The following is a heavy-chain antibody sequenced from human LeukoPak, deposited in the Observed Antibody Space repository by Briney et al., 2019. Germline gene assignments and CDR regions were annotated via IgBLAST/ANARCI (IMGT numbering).Heavy chain of an antibody. CDR1: GGSINNGGYY. CDR2: IYYSGSS. CDR3: ARNRDGYNSFDY. Sequence: KPSQTLSLTCTVSGGSINNGGYYWSWIRQHPGKGLGWIGYIYYSGSSYYNPSLRSRVTISVDTSKNHFSLKLSSVTAADTAVYYCARNRDGYNSFDYWGQGTLVTVSS. D-gene: IGHD5-24*01. J-gene: IGHJ4*02. V-gene: IGHV4-31*03.